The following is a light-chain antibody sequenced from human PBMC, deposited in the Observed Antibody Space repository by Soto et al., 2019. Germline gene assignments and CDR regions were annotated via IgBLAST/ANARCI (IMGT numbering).Light chain of an antibody. CDR2: DAS. Sequence: EIQMTQSPSTLSASVGDRVTITCRASQSISTWVAWYQQRPGKAPKVLIYDASNLQRGVPSRFSGSGSGTEFTLTISSLQPDDFATYFCQQYNEYLYTFGQGTKLEIK. V-gene: IGKV1-5*01. J-gene: IGKJ2*01. CDR3: QQYNEYLYT. CDR1: QSISTW.